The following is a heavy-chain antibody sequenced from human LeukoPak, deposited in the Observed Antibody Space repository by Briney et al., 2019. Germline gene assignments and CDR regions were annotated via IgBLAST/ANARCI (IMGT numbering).Heavy chain of an antibody. CDR2: TSTSDGT. D-gene: IGHD1-14*01. CDR1: GFTLSTIK. J-gene: IGHJ4*02. V-gene: IGHV3-66*01. Sequence: GGSLRLSCAAPGFTLSTIKATSVSQAPGKGLEWVSHTSTSDGTHYADSVKGRFTVSRDNSENTFCLQMNSLRVEDTAVYYCLRIGMWGQGTMVTVSS. CDR3: LRIGM.